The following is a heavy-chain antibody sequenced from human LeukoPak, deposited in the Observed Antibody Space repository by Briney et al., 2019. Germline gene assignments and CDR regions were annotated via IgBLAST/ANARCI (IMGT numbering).Heavy chain of an antibody. Sequence: GGSLLLSCAASGSTFSSWAISWVRPPRGRVQEWVSAISGSGGSSNSAAAVKGGFTIPRDNSKNTQYQQKNLLRAEDTPVYSCAKGGGLRNFDYWGQGTLVTVSS. D-gene: IGHD4-17*01. CDR1: GSTFSSWA. V-gene: IGHV3-23*01. CDR3: AKGGGLRNFDY. J-gene: IGHJ4*02. CDR2: ISGSGGSS.